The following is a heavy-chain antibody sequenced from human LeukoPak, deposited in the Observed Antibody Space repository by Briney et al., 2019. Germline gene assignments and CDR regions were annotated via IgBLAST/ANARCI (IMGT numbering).Heavy chain of an antibody. CDR1: GFTFSTYT. CDR2: ISSRSRYI. J-gene: IGHJ4*02. CDR3: ARVGYGYDSSGYQGELDY. D-gene: IGHD3-22*01. Sequence: AGGSLRLSCAASGFTFSTYTMNWVRQAPGKGLEWVSCISSRSRYIYYADSVKGRFIISRDNVKNSLYLQMNSLRAEDTAVYYCARVGYGYDSSGYQGELDYWGQGTLVTVSS. V-gene: IGHV3-21*01.